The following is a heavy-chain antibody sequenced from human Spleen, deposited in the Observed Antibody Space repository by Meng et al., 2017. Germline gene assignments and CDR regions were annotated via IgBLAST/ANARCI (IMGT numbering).Heavy chain of an antibody. D-gene: IGHD3-10*01. CDR2: IYSSGST. V-gene: IGHV3-53*04. J-gene: IGHJ6*02. CDR3: AKEGDGSGSKKSYFYYSPMDV. Sequence: GGSLRLSCAASGFNVSSNYMSWVRQAPGKGLEWVSFIYSSGSTYYADSVKGRFTISRHNSKNTLYLQMNSLRGEDTAVYYCAKEGDGSGSKKSYFYYSPMDVWGQGTTVTVSS. CDR1: GFNVSSNY.